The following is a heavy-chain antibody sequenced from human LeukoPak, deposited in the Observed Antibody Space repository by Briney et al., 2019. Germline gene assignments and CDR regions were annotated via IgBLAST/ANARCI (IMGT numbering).Heavy chain of an antibody. J-gene: IGHJ4*02. CDR2: IYPGDSDT. CDR1: GYSFTSYW. D-gene: IGHD4-17*01. Sequence: GESLKISSKGSGYSFTSYWISWVRQMPGKGLEWMGIIYPGDSDTRYSPSFQGQVTISADKSISTAYLQWSSLKASDTAMYYCARAGAYYGDYGASPYYFDYWGQGTLVTVSS. V-gene: IGHV5-51*01. CDR3: ARAGAYYGDYGASPYYFDY.